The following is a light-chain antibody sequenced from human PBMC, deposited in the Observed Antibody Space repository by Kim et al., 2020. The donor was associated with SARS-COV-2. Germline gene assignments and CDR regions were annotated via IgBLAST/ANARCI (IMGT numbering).Light chain of an antibody. CDR1: NMGDKN. CDR2: RDF. V-gene: IGLV3-9*01. Sequence: VAQGQTAKISCGGPNMGDKNVHWYQQKPGQAPVLVIYRDFNRPSGIPERFSGSNSGITATLTITRAQGEDEADYYCQIWDIRTVVFGGGTKLTVL. J-gene: IGLJ3*02. CDR3: QIWDIRTVV.